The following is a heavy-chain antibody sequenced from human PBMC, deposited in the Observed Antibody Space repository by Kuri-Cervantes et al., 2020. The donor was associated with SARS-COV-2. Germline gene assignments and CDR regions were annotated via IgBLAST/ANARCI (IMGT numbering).Heavy chain of an antibody. Sequence: GESLKISCVTSGFTFSNYVIHWVRQAPGKGLEWVAVIWYDEENEYYAGSVKGRFTISRDNSKNTVSLHMNSLRAEDTAMYYCARGAANYYMDVWGKGTTVTVSS. CDR1: GFTFSNYV. CDR3: ARGAANYYMDV. CDR2: IWYDEENE. D-gene: IGHD3-16*01. V-gene: IGHV3-33*08. J-gene: IGHJ6*03.